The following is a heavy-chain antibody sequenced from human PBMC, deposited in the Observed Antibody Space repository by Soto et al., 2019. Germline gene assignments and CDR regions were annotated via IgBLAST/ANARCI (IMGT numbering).Heavy chain of an antibody. V-gene: IGHV3-48*02. CDR2: INDFKSI. CDR1: GFSLRGYS. D-gene: IGHD4-17*01. Sequence: EVQLVESGGGLVQPGGSLRLSCAASGFSLRGYSMSWVRQAPGKGLEWISYINDFKSIHADSVQGRFTISRDNAKNSVYLQMNSLVEDDTAVYYCARGAGYGDYGGYWGQGTLVTVSS. J-gene: IGHJ4*02. CDR3: ARGAGYGDYGGY.